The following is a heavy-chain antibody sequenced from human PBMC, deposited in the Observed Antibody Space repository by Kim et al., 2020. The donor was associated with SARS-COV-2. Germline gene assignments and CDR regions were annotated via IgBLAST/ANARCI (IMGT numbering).Heavy chain of an antibody. D-gene: IGHD1-26*01. CDR2: IRIKAFGRTT. Sequence: GGSLRLSCTASGFTFCDYAMSWVRQAPGKGLAWVGFIRIKAFGRTTEYAASVKGRFTITRDDSKSIVYLQMNSLKTEHIAVYYCTTAWVLPLLRYYYGM. J-gene: IGHJ6*01. CDR1: GFTFCDYA. CDR3: TTAWVLPLLRYYYGM. V-gene: IGHV3-49*04.